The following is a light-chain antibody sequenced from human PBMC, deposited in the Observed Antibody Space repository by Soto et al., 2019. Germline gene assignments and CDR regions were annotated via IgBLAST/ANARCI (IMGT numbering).Light chain of an antibody. J-gene: IGKJ1*01. CDR3: QHYNEWPPWT. CDR2: GAA. Sequence: DIVMTQSPATLSVSPGERATLSCRASQNVRNNLAWYQQKPGQAPRLLIFGAATRATGTPARFSGSGSGTEFTLTISSLQSEDFAVYYCQHYNEWPPWTSGQGTKVDIK. CDR1: QNVRNN. V-gene: IGKV3-15*01.